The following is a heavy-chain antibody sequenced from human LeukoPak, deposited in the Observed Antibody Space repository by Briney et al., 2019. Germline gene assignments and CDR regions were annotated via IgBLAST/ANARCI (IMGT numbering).Heavy chain of an antibody. V-gene: IGHV4-39*07. CDR2: IYYSGST. CDR3: ATGLTGGWSFSFDY. CDR1: GGSISSGSYY. Sequence: SETLSLTCTVSGGSISSGSYYWGWIRQPPGKGLEWIGSIYYSGSTYYNPSLKSRVTISVDTSKNQFSLKLSSVTAADTAVYYCATGLTGGWSFSFDYWGQGTLVTVSS. D-gene: IGHD6-19*01. J-gene: IGHJ4*02.